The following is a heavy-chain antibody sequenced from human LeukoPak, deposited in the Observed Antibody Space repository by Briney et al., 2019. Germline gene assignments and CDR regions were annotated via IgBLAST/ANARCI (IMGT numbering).Heavy chain of an antibody. Sequence: PGGSLRLSCAASGFILSSYSMNWVRQAPGKGLEWVSVIYSGGSTYYADSVKGRFTISRDNSKNTLYLQMNSLRAEDTAVYYCARPLSGGWGQGTLVTVSS. CDR3: ARPLSGG. V-gene: IGHV3-53*01. CDR1: GFILSSYS. CDR2: IYSGGST. J-gene: IGHJ4*02. D-gene: IGHD3-10*01.